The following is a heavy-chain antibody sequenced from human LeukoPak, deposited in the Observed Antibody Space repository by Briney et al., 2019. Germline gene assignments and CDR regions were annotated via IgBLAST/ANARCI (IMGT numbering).Heavy chain of an antibody. CDR2: ISSSGSTI. Sequence: GGSLRLSCAASGFTFSDYYMSWIRQAPGKGLEWVSYISSSGSTIYYVDSVKGRFTISRDNAKNSLYLQMNSLRAEDTAVYYCARELHRDYYDTSGYFDYWGQGTLVTVSS. CDR1: GFTFSDYY. J-gene: IGHJ4*02. D-gene: IGHD3-22*01. CDR3: ARELHRDYYDTSGYFDY. V-gene: IGHV3-11*01.